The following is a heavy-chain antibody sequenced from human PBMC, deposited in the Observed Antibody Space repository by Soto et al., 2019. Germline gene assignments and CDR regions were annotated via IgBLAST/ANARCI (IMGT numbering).Heavy chain of an antibody. CDR3: ARESEDLTSNFDY. V-gene: IGHV3-21*01. Sequence: LRLSCAASGFTFTRYSMNWVRQAPGKGLEWVSSISSTTNYIYYADSMKGRLTVSRDNAKNSVYLEMNSLSAEDTAVYHCARESEDLTSNFDYWGQGTLVTVSS. CDR1: GFTFTRYS. CDR2: ISSTTNYI. J-gene: IGHJ4*02.